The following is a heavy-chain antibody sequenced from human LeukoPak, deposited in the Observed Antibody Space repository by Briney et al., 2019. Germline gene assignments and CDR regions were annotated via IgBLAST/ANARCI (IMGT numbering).Heavy chain of an antibody. CDR1: GFTFSSNA. CDR2: ISGSGVST. V-gene: IGHV3-23*01. J-gene: IGHJ4*02. Sequence: PGGSLRLSCAASGFTFSSNAMSWVRQARGKGLGCVSVISGSGVSTYYADSVKGRFTISRDNSKNTLYLQMNSLRAEDTALYYCAKDRYGSGSYPIDYWGQGTLVTVSS. D-gene: IGHD3-10*01. CDR3: AKDRYGSGSYPIDY.